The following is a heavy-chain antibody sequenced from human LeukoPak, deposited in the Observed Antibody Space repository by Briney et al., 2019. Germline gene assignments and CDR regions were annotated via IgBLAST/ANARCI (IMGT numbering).Heavy chain of an antibody. CDR2: IYPNNGAT. Sequence: GDSVKVFCKASGYTFSGTGWYLYWLRQAPGQGVECMGWIYPNNGATGYAQEFRRRVAMTRDTSISTAYMELGRLRPDDTAVYYCARDGPAQMVDFDYWGQGTLVTVSS. J-gene: IGHJ4*02. D-gene: IGHD5-24*01. CDR3: ARDGPAQMVDFDY. CDR1: GYTFSGTGWY. V-gene: IGHV1-2*02.